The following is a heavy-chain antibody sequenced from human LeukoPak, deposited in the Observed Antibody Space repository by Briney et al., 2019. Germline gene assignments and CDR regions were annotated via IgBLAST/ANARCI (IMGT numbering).Heavy chain of an antibody. D-gene: IGHD4-23*01. V-gene: IGHV4-59*01. CDR1: GGSISSYY. Sequence: PSETLSLTCTVSGGSISSYYWSWIRQPPGKGLEWIGYIYYSGNTNYNPSLKSRVTISIDTSKTQFSLKLTSVTAADTAVYYCARDWYGGNPFDYWGQGTLVTVSS. J-gene: IGHJ4*02. CDR3: ARDWYGGNPFDY. CDR2: IYYSGNT.